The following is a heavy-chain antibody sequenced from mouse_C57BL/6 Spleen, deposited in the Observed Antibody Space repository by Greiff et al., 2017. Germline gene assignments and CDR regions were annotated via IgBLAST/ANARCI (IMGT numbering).Heavy chain of an antibody. J-gene: IGHJ4*01. V-gene: IGHV1-72*01. CDR1: GYTFTSYW. CDR2: IDPNSGGT. CDR3: ARRITTVDNYAMDY. D-gene: IGHD1-1*01. Sequence: VQLQQPGAELVKPGASVKLSCKASGYTFTSYWMHWVKQRPGRGLEWIGRIDPNSGGTKYNEKFKSKATLTVDKPSSTAYMQLSSLTSEDSAVYYCARRITTVDNYAMDYWGQGTSVTVSS.